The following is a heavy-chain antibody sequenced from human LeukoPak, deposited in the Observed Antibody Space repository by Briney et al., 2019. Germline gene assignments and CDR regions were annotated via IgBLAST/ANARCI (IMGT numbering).Heavy chain of an antibody. D-gene: IGHD1-1*01. J-gene: IGHJ4*02. CDR1: GGSISNNNYY. V-gene: IGHV4-39*01. CDR3: AAWRTAKTGFDY. CDR2: IYYSGSP. Sequence: SETLSLTCTVSGGSISNNNYYWAWIRQPPGKGLECIGSIYYSGSPYYNPSLKSRVTISVDTSKNQFSLRLSSVTAADTAVYYCAAWRTAKTGFDYWGQGTLVTVSS.